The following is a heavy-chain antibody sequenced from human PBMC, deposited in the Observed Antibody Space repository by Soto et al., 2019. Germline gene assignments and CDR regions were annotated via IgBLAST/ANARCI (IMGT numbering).Heavy chain of an antibody. CDR1: GGTFSSYA. J-gene: IGHJ4*02. V-gene: IGHV1-69*12. Sequence: QVQLVQSGAEVKKPGSSVKVSCKASGGTFSSYAISWVRQAPGQGLEWMGGIIPIFGTANYAQKFQGRVTITADESTSTADMVLSSLRAEDTAVDYCAGWVRRPYCSGGSCFDYWGQGTLVTVSS. CDR2: IIPIFGTA. D-gene: IGHD2-15*01. CDR3: AGWVRRPYCSGGSCFDY.